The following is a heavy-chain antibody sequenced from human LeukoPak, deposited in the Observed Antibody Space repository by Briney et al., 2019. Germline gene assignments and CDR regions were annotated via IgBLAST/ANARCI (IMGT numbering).Heavy chain of an antibody. V-gene: IGHV3-48*02. CDR3: AREELWFGELFSSYYYYGMDV. Sequence: GGSLRLSCAASGFTFSSYSMNWVRQAPGKGLEWVSYISSSSSTIYYADSVKGRFTISRDNAKSSLYLQMNSLRDEDTAVYYCAREELWFGELFSSYYYYGMDVWGQGTTVTVSS. D-gene: IGHD3-10*01. CDR1: GFTFSSYS. CDR2: ISSSSSTI. J-gene: IGHJ6*02.